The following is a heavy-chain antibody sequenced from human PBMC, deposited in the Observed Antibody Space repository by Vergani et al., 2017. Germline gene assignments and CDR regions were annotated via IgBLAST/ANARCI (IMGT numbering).Heavy chain of an antibody. V-gene: IGHV3-48*03. J-gene: IGHJ4*02. Sequence: EVQLVESGGGLVQPGGSLRLSCAASGFTFSSYQMNWVRQAPGKGLEWVSYISGSGSTTYYADSVKGRFTISRDNARNSLYLQMNSLRAEDTAVYYCARKTYRDSPGGWGQGTLVTVSS. D-gene: IGHD1-26*01. CDR2: ISGSGSTT. CDR3: ARKTYRDSPGG. CDR1: GFTFSSYQ.